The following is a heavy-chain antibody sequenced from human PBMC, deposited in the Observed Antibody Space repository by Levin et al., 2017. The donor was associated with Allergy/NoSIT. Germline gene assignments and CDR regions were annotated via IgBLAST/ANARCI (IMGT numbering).Heavy chain of an antibody. CDR1: GGSISSSSYY. J-gene: IGHJ4*02. D-gene: IGHD3-3*01. CDR2: IYYSGST. Sequence: PGGSLRLSCTVSGGSISSSSYYWGWIRQPPGKGLEWIGSIYYSGSTYYNPSLKSRVTISVDTSKNQFSLKLSSVTAADTAVYYCARHGVGRVLRLATRNNYFDYWGQGTLVTVSS. CDR3: ARHGVGRVLRLATRNNYFDY. V-gene: IGHV4-39*01.